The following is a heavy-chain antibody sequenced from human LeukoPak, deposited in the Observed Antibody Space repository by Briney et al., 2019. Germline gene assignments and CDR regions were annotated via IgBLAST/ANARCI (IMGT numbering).Heavy chain of an antibody. Sequence: PAETLSLTCTVSGGSFSSYYWNWIRQPPGKGLEWIGYIYYSGSTNYNPSLKSRVTISVDTSKNQFSLKLSSVTAADTAVYYCARVAQERATMVRGVIFHFDYWGQGTLVTVSS. V-gene: IGHV4-59*01. D-gene: IGHD3-10*01. CDR3: ARVAQERATMVRGVIFHFDY. CDR2: IYYSGST. CDR1: GGSFSSYY. J-gene: IGHJ4*02.